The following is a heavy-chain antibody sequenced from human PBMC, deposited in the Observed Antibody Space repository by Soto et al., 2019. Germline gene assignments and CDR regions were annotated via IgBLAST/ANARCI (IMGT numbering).Heavy chain of an antibody. CDR2: ISGSGGST. CDR3: AKSPSKVVTALNPGEDV. J-gene: IGHJ6*02. Sequence: GGSLRLSCAASGFTFSSYAMSWVRQAPGKGLEWVSAISGSGGSTYYADSVKGWFTISRDNSKNTLYLQMNSLRAEDTAVYYCAKSPSKVVTALNPGEDVWGQGTTVTVSS. V-gene: IGHV3-23*01. D-gene: IGHD2-21*02. CDR1: GFTFSSYA.